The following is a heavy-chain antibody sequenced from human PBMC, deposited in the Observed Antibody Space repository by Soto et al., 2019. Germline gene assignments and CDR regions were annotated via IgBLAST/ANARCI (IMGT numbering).Heavy chain of an antibody. V-gene: IGHV4-39*01. D-gene: IGHD6-19*01. CDR2: IYYSGST. CDR1: GGSISIGTDY. Sequence: PSETLSLTCDVSGGSISIGTDYWGWVRQSPGKGLEWIESIYYSGSTHYNPSLKSRVTVSVDTSKNQFSLKLTSVTAADTAVYFCVSHRNYIVVSGSFFDYWSQGTLVTVSS. CDR3: VSHRNYIVVSGSFFDY. J-gene: IGHJ4*02.